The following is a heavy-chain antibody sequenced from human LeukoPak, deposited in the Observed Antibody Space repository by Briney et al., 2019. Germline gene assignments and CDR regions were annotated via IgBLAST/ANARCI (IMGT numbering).Heavy chain of an antibody. CDR2: IYPDDSDA. CDR1: GYTFATRW. D-gene: IGHD3-10*01. Sequence: GASLQISCKGSGYTFATRWLAWVRQMPGRGLEWMGIIYPDDSDAIYSPSFQGQVTISADKSISTAYLQWSSLKASDSAMYYCARGAYGSGSYYNYYGMDVWGQGTTVTVSS. CDR3: ARGAYGSGSYYNYYGMDV. V-gene: IGHV5-51*01. J-gene: IGHJ6*02.